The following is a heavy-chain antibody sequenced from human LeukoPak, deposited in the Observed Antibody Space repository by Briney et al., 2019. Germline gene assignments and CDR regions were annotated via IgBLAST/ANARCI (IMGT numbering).Heavy chain of an antibody. CDR3: ARDLVYSSGWFAGELDH. V-gene: IGHV3-30*04. Sequence: GRSLRLSCSASGFAFSSDAMHWVRQAPGRGLEWLAVISYDGSNADHAESVRGRFTISRDNSKNTLFLQMNSLRPEDTAVYYCARDLVYSSGWFAGELDHWGLGTLVIASS. CDR1: GFAFSSDA. J-gene: IGHJ4*02. D-gene: IGHD6-19*01. CDR2: ISYDGSNA.